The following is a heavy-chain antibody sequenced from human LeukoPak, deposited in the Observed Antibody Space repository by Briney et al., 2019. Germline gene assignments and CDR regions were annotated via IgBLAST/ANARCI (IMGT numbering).Heavy chain of an antibody. CDR1: GGSFSGYY. CDR2: INHSGST. Sequence: SETLSLTCAVYGGSFSGYYWSWIRHPPGKGLEWIGEINHSGSTNYNPSLKSRVTISVDTSKNQFSLKLSSVTAADTAVYYCARVVPSNAHYFDYWGQGTLVTVSS. CDR3: ARVVPSNAHYFDY. D-gene: IGHD2-2*01. V-gene: IGHV4-34*01. J-gene: IGHJ4*02.